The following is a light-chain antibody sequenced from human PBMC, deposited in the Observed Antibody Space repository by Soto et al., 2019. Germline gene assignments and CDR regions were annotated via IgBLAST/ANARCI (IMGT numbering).Light chain of an antibody. CDR2: GAS. J-gene: IGKJ4*01. Sequence: IVLTQSPATLSLSPCERATLSCRASQSVRSYLAWYQQKPGQAPRLLIYGASSRAAGIPDRFSGSGSGTDFTLTISSLEPEDFAVYYCHHRSSWPLAFGGGTKVDIK. CDR3: HHRSSWPLA. V-gene: IGKV3-11*01. CDR1: QSVRSY.